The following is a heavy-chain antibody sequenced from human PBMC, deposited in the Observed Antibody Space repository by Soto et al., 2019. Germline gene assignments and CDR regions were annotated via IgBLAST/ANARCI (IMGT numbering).Heavy chain of an antibody. V-gene: IGHV3-30-3*01. CDR3: ARDWFPKGMDV. J-gene: IGHJ6*02. CDR1: GFTFSSYA. D-gene: IGHD3-10*01. CDR2: ISYDGSNK. Sequence: PVGSLRLSCAASGFTFSSYAMHWVRQAPGKGLEWVAVISYDGSNKYYADSVKGRFTISRDNSKNTLYLQMNSLRAEDTAVYYCARDWFPKGMDVWGQGTTVTVSS.